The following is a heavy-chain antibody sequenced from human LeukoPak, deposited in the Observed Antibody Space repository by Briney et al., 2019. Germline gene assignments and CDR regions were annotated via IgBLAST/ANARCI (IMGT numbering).Heavy chain of an antibody. CDR3: ARDQGDSSAPAFDI. CDR2: IILIFGTA. J-gene: IGHJ3*02. V-gene: IGHV1-69*13. Sequence: SVKVSCKASGGTFSSYAISWVRQAPGQGLEWMGGIILIFGTANYAQKFQGRVTITADESTSTAYMELSSLRSEDTAMYYCARDQGDSSAPAFDIWGQGTMVTVSS. D-gene: IGHD3-22*01. CDR1: GGTFSSYA.